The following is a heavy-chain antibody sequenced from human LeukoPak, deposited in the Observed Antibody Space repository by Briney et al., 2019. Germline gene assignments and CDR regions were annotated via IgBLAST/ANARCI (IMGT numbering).Heavy chain of an antibody. CDR3: ARDRSISAAGDTY. CDR2: VNRDGSST. D-gene: IGHD6-13*01. Sequence: GGSLGLSCAASGFTFSTYAMNWVRQAPGKGLVWVSRVNRDGSSTSYADSVKGRFTISRDNAKNTLSLQMNSLRAEDTAVYYCARDRSISAAGDTYWGQGTLVTVSS. V-gene: IGHV3-74*01. J-gene: IGHJ4*02. CDR1: GFTFSTYA.